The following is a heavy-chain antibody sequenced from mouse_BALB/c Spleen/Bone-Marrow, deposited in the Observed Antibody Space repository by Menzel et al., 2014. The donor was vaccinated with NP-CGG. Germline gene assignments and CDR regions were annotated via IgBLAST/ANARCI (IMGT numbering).Heavy chain of an antibody. CDR1: GYTFTSYY. V-gene: IGHV1S81*02. Sequence: QVQLQQSGAEPVKPGASVKLSCKASGYTFTSYYMYWVKQRPGQGLEWIGEINPSNGGTNFNEKFKSKATLTVDKSSSTAYMQLSSLTSEDSAVYYCTSFAYWGQGTLVTVSA. CDR2: INPSNGGT. CDR3: TSFAY. J-gene: IGHJ3*01.